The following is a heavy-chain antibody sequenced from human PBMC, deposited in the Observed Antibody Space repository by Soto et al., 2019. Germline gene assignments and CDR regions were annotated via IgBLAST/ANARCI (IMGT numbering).Heavy chain of an antibody. CDR3: TTDQGMYYYDSSGYSLYYYGMDV. Sequence: GGSLRLSCAASGFTFSSYSMNWVRQAPGKGLEWVGRIKSKTDGGTTDYAAPVKGRFTISRDDSKNTLYLQMNSLKTEDTAVYYCTTDQGMYYYDSSGYSLYYYGMDVWGQGTTVTVSS. CDR2: IKSKTDGGTT. J-gene: IGHJ6*02. CDR1: GFTFSSYS. V-gene: IGHV3-15*07. D-gene: IGHD3-22*01.